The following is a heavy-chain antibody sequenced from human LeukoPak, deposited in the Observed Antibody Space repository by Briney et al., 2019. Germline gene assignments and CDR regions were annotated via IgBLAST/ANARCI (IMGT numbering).Heavy chain of an antibody. V-gene: IGHV1-69*01. D-gene: IGHD6-13*01. CDR3: ARVTTLLAAAGVDY. Sequence: SVKLSCKASGCTFSSYAISWVRQAPGQGLEWMGGIIPIFGTANYAQKFQGRVTITADESTSTAYMQLSSLRSEDTAVYYCARVTTLLAAAGVDYWGQGTLVTVSS. CDR2: IIPIFGTA. CDR1: GCTFSSYA. J-gene: IGHJ4*02.